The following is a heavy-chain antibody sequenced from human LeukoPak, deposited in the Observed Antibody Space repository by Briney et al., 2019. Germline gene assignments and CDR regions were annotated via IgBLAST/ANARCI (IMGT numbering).Heavy chain of an antibody. J-gene: IGHJ4*02. CDR2: IYPGDSDT. V-gene: IGHV5-51*01. D-gene: IGHD3-22*01. Sequence: GESLEISCKGSGYSFTSYWIGWVRQMPGKGLDWMGIIYPGDSDTRYSPSFQGQVTISADKSISTAYLQWSSLKASDTAMYYCARRLIDYDSSGYYFDYWGQGTQVTVSS. CDR1: GYSFTSYW. CDR3: ARRLIDYDSSGYYFDY.